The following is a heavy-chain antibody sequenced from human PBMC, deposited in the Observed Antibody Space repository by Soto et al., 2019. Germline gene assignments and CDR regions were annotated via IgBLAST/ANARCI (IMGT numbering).Heavy chain of an antibody. D-gene: IGHD3-9*01. CDR3: ARETYGDYVGYFDP. Sequence: GGSLRLSCAASGFTFSSYAMHWVRQAPGKGLEWVAVISYDGSNKYYADSVKGRFTISRDNSKNTLYLQMNSLRADDTAVYYCARETYGDYVGYFDPWGQGIQVTVSS. V-gene: IGHV3-30-3*01. CDR2: ISYDGSNK. J-gene: IGHJ5*02. CDR1: GFTFSSYA.